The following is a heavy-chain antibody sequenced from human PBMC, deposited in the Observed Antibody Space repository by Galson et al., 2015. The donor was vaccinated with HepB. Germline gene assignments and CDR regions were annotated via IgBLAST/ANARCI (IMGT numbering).Heavy chain of an antibody. J-gene: IGHJ3*02. Sequence: SLRLSCAASGFTFSSYSMNWVRQAPGKGLEWVSYITSSSSTIYYADSVKGRFTISRDNAKNSLYLQMNSLRVEDTAVYYCARRPTWSAFDIWGQGTMVTVSS. CDR1: GFTFSSYS. CDR3: ARRPTWSAFDI. D-gene: IGHD2-8*01. CDR2: ITSSSSTI. V-gene: IGHV3-48*01.